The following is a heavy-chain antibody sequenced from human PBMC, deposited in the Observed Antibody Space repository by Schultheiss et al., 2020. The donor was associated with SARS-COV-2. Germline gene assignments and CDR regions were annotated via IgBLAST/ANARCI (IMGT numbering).Heavy chain of an antibody. CDR1: GFTFGTYN. J-gene: IGHJ4*02. V-gene: IGHV3-30-3*01. CDR3: VRDGVGATAFFGYFDL. D-gene: IGHD1-26*01. Sequence: GGSLRLSCAASGFTFGTYNMHWVRQAPGKGLEWVAAISYDGSNKYYADSVKGRFTISRDNSKNTLYLQMNSLRAEDTAVYYCVRDGVGATAFFGYFDLLGQGTLVTVSS. CDR2: ISYDGSNK.